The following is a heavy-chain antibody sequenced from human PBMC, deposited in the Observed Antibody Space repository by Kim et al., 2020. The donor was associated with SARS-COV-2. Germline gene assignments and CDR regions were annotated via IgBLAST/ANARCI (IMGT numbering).Heavy chain of an antibody. D-gene: IGHD6-13*01. V-gene: IGHV3-30*04. Sequence: GGSLRLSCAASGFTFSSYAMHWVRQAPGKGLEWVAVISYDGSNKYYADSVKGRFTISRDNSKNTLYLQMNSLRAEDTAVYYCARDGSSSWYSDFDYWGQGTLVTVSS. J-gene: IGHJ4*02. CDR1: GFTFSSYA. CDR3: ARDGSSSWYSDFDY. CDR2: ISYDGSNK.